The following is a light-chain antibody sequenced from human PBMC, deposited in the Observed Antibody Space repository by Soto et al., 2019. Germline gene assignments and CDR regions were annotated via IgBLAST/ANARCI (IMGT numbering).Light chain of an antibody. CDR3: QQYGSSPLYT. CDR2: GAS. Sequence: EIVLTQSPGTLSLSPGERATLSCRASQSVSSSYLAWYQQKPGQAPRVLIYGASSRATGIPDRFSGSGSGTDFTLTISRLEPEDCAVYYCQQYGSSPLYTFGQGTKLEIK. CDR1: QSVSSSY. J-gene: IGKJ2*01. V-gene: IGKV3-20*01.